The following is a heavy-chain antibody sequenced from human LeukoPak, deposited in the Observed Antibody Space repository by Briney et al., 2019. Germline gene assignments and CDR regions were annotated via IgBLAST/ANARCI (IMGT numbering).Heavy chain of an antibody. CDR1: GDSFTTYW. CDR2: MYPGDSNI. V-gene: IGHV5-51*01. CDR3: ARPYYYDSRGKVGAFDI. Sequence: GESLKISCKGSGDSFTTYWIGWVRQMPGKGLEWMGIMYPGDSNIKYSPSFQGQVTISADKSISTAYLQWSSLKASDTAMYYCARPYYYDSRGKVGAFDIWGQGTMVTVSS. D-gene: IGHD3-22*01. J-gene: IGHJ3*02.